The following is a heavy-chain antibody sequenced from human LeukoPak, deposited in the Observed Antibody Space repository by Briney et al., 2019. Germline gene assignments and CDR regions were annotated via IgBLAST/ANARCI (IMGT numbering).Heavy chain of an antibody. CDR2: IKQDGSEK. CDR1: GFTFTTYW. D-gene: IGHD6-13*01. V-gene: IGHV3-7*04. CDR3: ARVAAAVPDQ. Sequence: AGSLRLSCAASGFTFTTYWMSWVRQAPGKGLEWVANIKQDGSEKYYMDSVKGRFTISRDNAKNSLYLQMSSLRAEDTAVYYCARVAAAVPDQWGQGTLVTVSS. J-gene: IGHJ5*02.